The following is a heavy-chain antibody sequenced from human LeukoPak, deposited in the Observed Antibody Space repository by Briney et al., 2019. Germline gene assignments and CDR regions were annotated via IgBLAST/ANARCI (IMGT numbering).Heavy chain of an antibody. CDR2: IYYSGST. J-gene: IGHJ4*02. CDR1: GGSISSYY. CDR3: ARGFADTVTTSFDY. V-gene: IGHV4-59*01. D-gene: IGHD4-17*01. Sequence: SETLSLTCTVSGGSISSYYWSWIRQPPGKGLEWIGYIYYSGSTNYNPSLKSRVTISVDTSKNQFSLKLSSVTAADTAVYYCARGFADTVTTSFDYWGQGTLVTVSS.